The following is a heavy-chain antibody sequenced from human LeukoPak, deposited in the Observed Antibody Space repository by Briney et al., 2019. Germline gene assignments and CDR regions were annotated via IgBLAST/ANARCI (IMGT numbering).Heavy chain of an antibody. CDR3: ARDVHGDYGSGWFDP. CDR2: IMPLFGTA. D-gene: IGHD4-17*01. J-gene: IGHJ5*02. Sequence: ASVKVSCKTSGGTFNNSAISWVRQAPGPGLEWLGGIMPLFGTAGYAQKFQGRVTITKDESTRTVYLELTSLTSDDTAVYYCARDVHGDYGSGWFDPWGQGTLVSVSS. CDR1: GGTFNNSA. V-gene: IGHV1-69*05.